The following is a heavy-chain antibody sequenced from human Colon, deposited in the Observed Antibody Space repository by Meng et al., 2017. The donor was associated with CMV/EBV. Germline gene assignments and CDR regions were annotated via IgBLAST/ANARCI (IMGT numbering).Heavy chain of an antibody. J-gene: IGHJ5*02. D-gene: IGHD3-22*01. V-gene: IGHV1-69*04. Sequence: SVKVSCKASGGSFNNISISWVRQAPGQGLEWMGRIIPILDISNYAQKFQGRVTIIADKSTSTAYMELSSLRSEDTAAYYCARETSYYDSSGYPTPPGWFDPWGQGTLVTVSS. CDR3: ARETSYYDSSGYPTPPGWFDP. CDR1: GGSFNNIS. CDR2: IIPILDIS.